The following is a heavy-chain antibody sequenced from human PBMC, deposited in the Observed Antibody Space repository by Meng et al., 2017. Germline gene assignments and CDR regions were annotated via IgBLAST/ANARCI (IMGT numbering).Heavy chain of an antibody. V-gene: IGHV3-15*01. D-gene: IGHD1-14*01. Sequence: GESLKISCAASGFTFSNAWMSWVRQAPGKGLEWVGRIKSKTDGGTTDYAAPVKGRFTISRDDSKNTLYLQMNSLKTEDTAVYYCTTVWPDYYYYGMDVWDQGTTVTVSS. CDR1: GFTFSNAW. J-gene: IGHJ6*02. CDR2: IKSKTDGGTT. CDR3: TTVWPDYYYYGMDV.